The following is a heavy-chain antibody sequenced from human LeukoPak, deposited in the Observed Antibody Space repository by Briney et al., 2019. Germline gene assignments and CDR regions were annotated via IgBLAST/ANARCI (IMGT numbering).Heavy chain of an antibody. CDR3: ARVMGYSKDYFDY. D-gene: IGHD4-11*01. CDR1: GGSISSYY. CDR2: IYYSGST. Sequence: TSETLSLTCTVSGGSISSYYWSWIRQPPGKGLEWIGYIYYSGSTNYNPSLKSRVTISVDTSKNQFSLKLSSVTAADTAVYYCARVMGYSKDYFDYWGQGTLVTVSS. V-gene: IGHV4-59*01. J-gene: IGHJ4*02.